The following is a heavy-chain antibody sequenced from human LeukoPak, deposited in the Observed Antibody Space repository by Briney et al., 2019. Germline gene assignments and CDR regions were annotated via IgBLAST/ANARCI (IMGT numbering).Heavy chain of an antibody. V-gene: IGHV3-23*01. CDR1: GLTFTGYG. CDR2: ISGTGDIT. Sequence: GGSLRLSCAVSGLTFTGYGMNWIRQAPGKGLEWVSGISGTGDITYYADSVKGRFTISRDNFKDTLYLQMNTLGAEDTAVYYCARGKTIRVADPFDYWGQGTLVTVSS. CDR3: ARGKTIRVADPFDY. J-gene: IGHJ4*02. D-gene: IGHD6-19*01.